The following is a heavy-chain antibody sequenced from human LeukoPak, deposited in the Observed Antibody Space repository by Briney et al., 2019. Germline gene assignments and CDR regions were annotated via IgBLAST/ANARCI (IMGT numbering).Heavy chain of an antibody. CDR2: IYYSGST. J-gene: IGHJ4*02. Sequence: PSETLSLTCTVSGGSISSYYWSWIRQPPGKGLEWLGYIYYSGSTNYNPSLKSRVTISVDTSKNQFSLKLSSVTAADTAVYYCARSPRSSWSLGYFDYWGQGTLVTVSS. CDR3: ARSPRSSWSLGYFDY. CDR1: GGSISSYY. V-gene: IGHV4-59*08. D-gene: IGHD6-13*01.